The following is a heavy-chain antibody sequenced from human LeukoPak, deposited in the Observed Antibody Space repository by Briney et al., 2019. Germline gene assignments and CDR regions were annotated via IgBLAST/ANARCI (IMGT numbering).Heavy chain of an antibody. V-gene: IGHV4-59*01. J-gene: IGHJ4*02. CDR1: GDSISSYY. CDR3: ARDSGRYYGFDY. Sequence: PSETLSLTCTVSGDSISSYYWNSIRQPPGKELERIGYIYYSGSTNYNPSLKSRVNMSVHTSKNQFSLKLSSVTAADTAVYYCARDSGRYYGFDYWGQGTLVTVSS. CDR2: IYYSGST. D-gene: IGHD1-26*01.